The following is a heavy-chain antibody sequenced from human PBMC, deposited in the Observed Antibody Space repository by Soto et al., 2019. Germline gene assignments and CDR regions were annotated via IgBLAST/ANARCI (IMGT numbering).Heavy chain of an antibody. Sequence: SETLSLTCAVYGGSFSGYYWSWIRQPPGKGLEWIGEINHSGSTNYNPSLKSRVTISVDTSKNQFSLKLSSVTAADTAVYYCARVSIVVVVAATVFDYWGQGTLVTVSS. CDR3: ARVSIVVVVAATVFDY. CDR2: INHSGST. V-gene: IGHV4-34*01. D-gene: IGHD2-15*01. J-gene: IGHJ4*02. CDR1: GGSFSGYY.